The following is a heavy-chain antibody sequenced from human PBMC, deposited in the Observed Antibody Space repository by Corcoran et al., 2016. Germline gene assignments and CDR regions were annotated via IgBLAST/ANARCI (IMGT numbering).Heavy chain of an antibody. CDR3: AREDGGFDAFDI. CDR2: INHSGST. J-gene: IGHJ3*02. D-gene: IGHD4-17*01. Sequence: QVQLQQWGAGLLKPSETLSLTCAVYGGSFSGYYWSWIRQPPGKGLEWIGEINHSGSTNYNPSLKSRVTISVDTSKNQFSLKLSSVTAADTAVYYCAREDGGFDAFDIWGQGTMVTVSS. CDR1: GGSFSGYY. V-gene: IGHV4-34*01.